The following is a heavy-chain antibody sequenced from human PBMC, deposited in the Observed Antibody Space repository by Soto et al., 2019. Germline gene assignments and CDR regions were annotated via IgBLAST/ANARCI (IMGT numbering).Heavy chain of an antibody. J-gene: IGHJ4*02. CDR1: GFTFGDYA. V-gene: IGHV3-49*04. Sequence: EVQLVESGGGLVQPGRSLRLSCTASGFTFGDYAMSWVRQAPGKGLEWVGFIRSQAYGGTTAYAASVKGRFTISRDDSKSIAYLQMNSLKTEDTAVYYCTAGKLYPSLDFDYWGQGTLVTVSS. CDR2: IRSQAYGGTT. CDR3: TAGKLYPSLDFDY. D-gene: IGHD2-8*01.